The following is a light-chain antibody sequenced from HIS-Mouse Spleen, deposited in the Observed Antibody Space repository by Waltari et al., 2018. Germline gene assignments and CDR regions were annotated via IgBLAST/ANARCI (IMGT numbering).Light chain of an antibody. Sequence: QSALTQPASVSGSPGQSITISCTGTSSDVGGYNYVSWYQQHPGKAPKLMIYEVSNRPSGVPNRVSGSKSGNTASRTISGLQAEDEADYYCSSYTSSSTWVFGGGTKLTVL. CDR1: SSDVGGYNY. CDR3: SSYTSSSTWV. J-gene: IGLJ3*02. CDR2: EVS. V-gene: IGLV2-14*01.